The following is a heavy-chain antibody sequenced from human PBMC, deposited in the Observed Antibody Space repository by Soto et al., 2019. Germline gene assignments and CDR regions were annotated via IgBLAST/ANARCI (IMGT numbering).Heavy chain of an antibody. V-gene: IGHV3-7*01. CDR2: IKQDGSEK. Sequence: PGGSLRLSCAASGFTFSSYWMSWVRQAPGKGLEWVANIKQDGSEKYYVDSVKGRFTISRDNAKNSLYLQMNSLRAEDTAVYYCARDLRWDTPYYYYDMDVWRQRTTVTVSS. CDR3: ARDLRWDTPYYYYDMDV. D-gene: IGHD5-18*01. CDR1: GFTFSSYW. J-gene: IGHJ6*02.